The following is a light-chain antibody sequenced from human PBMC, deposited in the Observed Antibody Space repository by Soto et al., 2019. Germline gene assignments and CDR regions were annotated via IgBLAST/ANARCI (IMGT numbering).Light chain of an antibody. CDR3: TVWDDSLRGRL. V-gene: IGLV1-47*01. J-gene: IGLJ2*01. CDR1: SSKIESNF. Sequence: QSVLTQPPSASGTPGPRVTISCSGSSSKIESNFVYWYQQFPGTAPRLLIDRNNQRPTGVPDRFSGSKSGTSASLAISALRSEDEADYYCTVWDDSLRGRLFGGGTKLTVL. CDR2: RNN.